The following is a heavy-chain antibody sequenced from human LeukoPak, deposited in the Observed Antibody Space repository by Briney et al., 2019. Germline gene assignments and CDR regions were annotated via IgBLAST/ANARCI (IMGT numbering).Heavy chain of an antibody. Sequence: GSLRLSCAASGFTFSNHWLHWVRQAPGKGLVWVSRINSDGTSTIYADSVKGRFTISRDNAKSTVYLQMNSLRAEDTAVYYCARTGTGGDLDIWGQGTMVTVSS. CDR1: GFTFSNHW. CDR2: INSDGTST. CDR3: ARTGTGGDLDI. D-gene: IGHD2-8*02. J-gene: IGHJ3*02. V-gene: IGHV3-74*01.